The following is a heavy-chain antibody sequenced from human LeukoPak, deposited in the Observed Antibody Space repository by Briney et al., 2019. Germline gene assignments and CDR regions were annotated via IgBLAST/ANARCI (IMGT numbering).Heavy chain of an antibody. V-gene: IGHV4-31*03. CDR1: GGPISRGVYF. D-gene: IGHD4-11*01. CDR3: ARADAFGNNNYLNWFDS. CDR2: IYYSGST. Sequence: SQTRSLTCTVSGGPISRGVYFWTWIRQHPGKGLEWIGDIYYSGSTYYNPSLKSRLTISVDTSNNQFPLNLRSVTAADTAVYYCARADAFGNNNYLNWFDSWGEGILVTVSS. J-gene: IGHJ5*01.